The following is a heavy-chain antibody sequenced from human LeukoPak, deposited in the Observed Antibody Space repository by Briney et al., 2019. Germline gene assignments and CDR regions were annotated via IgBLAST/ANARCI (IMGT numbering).Heavy chain of an antibody. Sequence: ASVQVSCKAPGYTFTGYYMHWARQAPGQGLEWMGWINPNSGGTNYAQKFQGRVTMTRDTSISTAYMELSRLRSDDTAVYYCARDFPKDYYYGLDVWGQGTTVTVSS. J-gene: IGHJ6*02. CDR1: GYTFTGYY. V-gene: IGHV1-2*02. CDR3: ARDFPKDYYYGLDV. CDR2: INPNSGGT.